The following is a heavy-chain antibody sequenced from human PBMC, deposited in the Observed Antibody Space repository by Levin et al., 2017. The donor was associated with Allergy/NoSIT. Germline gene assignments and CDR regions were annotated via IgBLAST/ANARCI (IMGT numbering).Heavy chain of an antibody. J-gene: IGHJ4*02. D-gene: IGHD4-17*01. CDR2: MSATGSTT. V-gene: IGHV3-11*01. Sequence: AGESLKISCAASGFTFSDYYMSWIRQAPGKGLEWVSYMSATGSTTYYADSVKGRLTISRDNAKNSLYLQMNSLTVEDTAVYYCARVHSTGPDYWGQGTLVTVSS. CDR1: GFTFSDYY. CDR3: ARVHSTGPDY.